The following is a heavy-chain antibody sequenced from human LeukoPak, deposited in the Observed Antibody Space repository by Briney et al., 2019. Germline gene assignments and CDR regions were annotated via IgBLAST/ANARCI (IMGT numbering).Heavy chain of an antibody. CDR1: GGSIRSSSYY. Sequence: SETLCLTCTVSGGSIRSSSYYWGWIRQPPGKGLEWIGSIYYSGSTYYNASLKSRGTISVDTSKNQFSLKLNSVTAADTAVYFCARQVVAVAGTGYFDYWGQGTLVTVSS. J-gene: IGHJ4*02. V-gene: IGHV4-39*01. CDR3: ARQVVAVAGTGYFDY. D-gene: IGHD6-19*01. CDR2: IYYSGST.